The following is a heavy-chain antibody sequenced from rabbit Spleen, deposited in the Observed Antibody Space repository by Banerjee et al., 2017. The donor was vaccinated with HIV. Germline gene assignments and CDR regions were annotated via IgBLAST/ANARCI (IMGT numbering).Heavy chain of an antibody. J-gene: IGHJ4*01. V-gene: IGHV1S45*01. D-gene: IGHD1-1*01. CDR1: GFTLSTYW. Sequence: QEQLVESGGGLVRPEGSLTLTCKASGFTLSTYWICWVRQAPGKGLEWIACIYAGSSGSTYSATWAKGRFTVSKTASTTVTLQMTSLTAADTATYFCARDTRDPAHGGYGVGGFDLWGPGTLVTVS. CDR3: ARDTRDPAHGGYGVGGFDL. CDR2: IYAGSSGST.